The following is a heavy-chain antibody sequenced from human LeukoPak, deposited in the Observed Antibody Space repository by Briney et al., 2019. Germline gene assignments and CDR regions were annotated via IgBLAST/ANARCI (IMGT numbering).Heavy chain of an antibody. CDR3: ARANENYYDSSGYFN. Sequence: SETLSLTCAVYGGSFSGYYWSWIRQPPGKGLEWIGEINHSGSTNYNPSLKSRVTMSVDTSKNQFSLKLSSVTAADTAAYYCARANENYYDSSGYFNWGQGTLVTVSS. CDR2: INHSGST. D-gene: IGHD3-22*01. V-gene: IGHV4-34*01. J-gene: IGHJ4*02. CDR1: GGSFSGYY.